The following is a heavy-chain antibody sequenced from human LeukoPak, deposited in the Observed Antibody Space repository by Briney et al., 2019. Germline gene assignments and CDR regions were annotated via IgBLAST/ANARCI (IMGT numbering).Heavy chain of an antibody. CDR2: INHSGST. CDR1: GGSFSGYY. D-gene: IGHD4-17*01. V-gene: IGHV4-34*01. J-gene: IGHJ6*02. Sequence: SETLSLTCAVYGGSFSGYYWSWIRQPPGKGLEWIGEINHSGSTNYNPSLKSRVTISVDTSKNQFSLKLSSVTAADTAVYYCARIDYGDYVGPDYGMDVWGQGTTVTVSS. CDR3: ARIDYGDYVGPDYGMDV.